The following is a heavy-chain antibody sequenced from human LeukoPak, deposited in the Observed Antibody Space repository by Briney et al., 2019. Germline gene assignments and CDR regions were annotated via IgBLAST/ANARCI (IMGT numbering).Heavy chain of an antibody. CDR3: ARWGPYYYMDV. CDR1: GFTFSSYS. V-gene: IGHV3-48*01. Sequence: GGSLRLSCAASGFTFSSYSMNWVRQAPGKGLEWVSYISSSSTIYYADSVKGRFTISRDNAKNSLYLQMNSLRAEDTAVYYCARWGPYYYMDVWGKGTTVTVSS. J-gene: IGHJ6*03. D-gene: IGHD3-16*01. CDR2: ISSSSTI.